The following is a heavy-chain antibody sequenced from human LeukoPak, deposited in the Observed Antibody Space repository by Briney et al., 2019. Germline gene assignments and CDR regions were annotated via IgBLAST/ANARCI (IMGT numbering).Heavy chain of an antibody. D-gene: IGHD3-10*01. CDR1: GGSISSSSYY. J-gene: IGHJ6*03. V-gene: IGHV4-39*01. CDR3: ARRRLGVLLWFGESSMDV. CDR2: IYYSGST. Sequence: SETLSLTCTVSGGSISSSSYYWGWIRQPPGKGLEWIGSIYYSGSTYYNPSLKSRVTISVDTSKNQFSLKLSSVTAADTAVYYCARRRLGVLLWFGESSMDVWGKRTTVTVSS.